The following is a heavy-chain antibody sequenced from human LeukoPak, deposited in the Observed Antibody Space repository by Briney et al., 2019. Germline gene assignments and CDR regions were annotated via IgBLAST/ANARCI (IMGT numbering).Heavy chain of an antibody. V-gene: IGHV4-39*07. Sequence: SETLSLTCTVSDGSISSSGYYWGWIRQPPGKGLEWIGSIYYSGTTYYNPSLKSRVTTSVDTSKNQLSLRLSSVTAADTAVYYCARGNRRNGFNSAFDNWGQGTLVTVSS. CDR2: IYYSGTT. J-gene: IGHJ4*02. D-gene: IGHD5-24*01. CDR3: ARGNRRNGFNSAFDN. CDR1: DGSISSSGYY.